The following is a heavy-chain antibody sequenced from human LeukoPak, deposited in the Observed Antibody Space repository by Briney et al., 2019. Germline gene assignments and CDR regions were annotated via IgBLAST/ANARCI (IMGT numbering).Heavy chain of an antibody. CDR1: GYSISSGYY. V-gene: IGHV4-61*01. J-gene: IGHJ4*02. D-gene: IGHD3-10*01. CDR2: IYYSGST. CDR3: ARADYYGSGYYFDY. Sequence: PSETLSLTCAVSGYSISSGYYWGWIRQPPGKGLEWIGYIYYSGSTNYNPSLKSRVTISVDTSKNQFSLKLSSVTAADTAVYYCARADYYGSGYYFDYWGQGTLVTVSS.